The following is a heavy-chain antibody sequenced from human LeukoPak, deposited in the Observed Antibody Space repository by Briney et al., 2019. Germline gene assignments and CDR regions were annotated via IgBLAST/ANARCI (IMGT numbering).Heavy chain of an antibody. CDR1: GFTFSSYG. Sequence: GGSLRLSCAASGFTFSSYGMHWVRQAPGKGLEWVAVIWYDGSNKYYADSVKGRFTISRDNSKNTLYLQMNSLRAEDTAVYYCAKLLRTDYFDYWGQGTLVTVSS. CDR2: IWYDGSNK. J-gene: IGHJ4*02. D-gene: IGHD2-2*01. CDR3: AKLLRTDYFDY. V-gene: IGHV3-33*06.